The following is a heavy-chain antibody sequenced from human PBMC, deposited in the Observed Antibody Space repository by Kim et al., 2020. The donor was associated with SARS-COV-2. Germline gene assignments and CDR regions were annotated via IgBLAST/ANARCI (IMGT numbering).Heavy chain of an antibody. D-gene: IGHD4-17*01. J-gene: IGHJ2*01. CDR1: GFTFSSYW. V-gene: IGHV3-7*01. CDR2: IKQDGSEK. CDR3: ARDNAFTPLYGDYVYWYFDL. Sequence: GGSLRLSCAASGFTFSSYWMSWVRQAPGKGLEWVANIKQDGSEKYYVDSVKGRFTISRDNAKNSLYLQMNSLRAEDTAVYYCARDNAFTPLYGDYVYWYFDLWGRGTLVTVSS.